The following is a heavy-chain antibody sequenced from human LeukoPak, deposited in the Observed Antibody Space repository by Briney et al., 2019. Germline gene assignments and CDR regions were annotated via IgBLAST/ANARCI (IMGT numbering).Heavy chain of an antibody. Sequence: SETLSLTCTVSGGSISSSSYYWGWIRQPPGKGLEWIGSIYYSGSTYYNPSLKSRVTISVDTSKNQFSLKLSSVTAADTAVYYCARVGEYCSSTSCYTPSWFDPWGQGTLVTVSS. D-gene: IGHD2-2*02. CDR2: IYYSGST. CDR3: ARVGEYCSSTSCYTPSWFDP. CDR1: GGSISSSSYY. J-gene: IGHJ5*02. V-gene: IGHV4-39*07.